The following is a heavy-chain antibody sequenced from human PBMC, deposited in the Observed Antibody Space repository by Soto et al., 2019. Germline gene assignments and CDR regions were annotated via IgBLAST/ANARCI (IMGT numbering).Heavy chain of an antibody. D-gene: IGHD1-26*01. Sequence: SGPTLVNPTQTLTLTCTVSGFSLSTSGGGVGWIRQPPGKALEWLALIYWDDDKRYSPSLKSRLTITKDTSKNQVVLTMTNMDPVDTATYYCAHSPHEWDLLYLDYWGQGTLVPVSS. J-gene: IGHJ4*02. V-gene: IGHV2-5*02. CDR2: IYWDDDK. CDR1: GFSLSTSGGG. CDR3: AHSPHEWDLLYLDY.